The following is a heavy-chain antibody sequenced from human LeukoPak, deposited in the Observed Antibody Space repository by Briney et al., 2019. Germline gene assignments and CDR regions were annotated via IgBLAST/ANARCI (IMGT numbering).Heavy chain of an antibody. Sequence: GGSLRLSCAASGFTFSNYWMHWARQAPGKGLVWVSRIKNDGSITNYADSVKGRFTISRDNAKNTLHLQMNSLRAEDTAVYYCARTDYLTNWGQGTLVNVSS. CDR1: GFTFSNYW. CDR3: ARTDYLTN. V-gene: IGHV3-74*01. D-gene: IGHD2/OR15-2a*01. J-gene: IGHJ4*02. CDR2: IKNDGSIT.